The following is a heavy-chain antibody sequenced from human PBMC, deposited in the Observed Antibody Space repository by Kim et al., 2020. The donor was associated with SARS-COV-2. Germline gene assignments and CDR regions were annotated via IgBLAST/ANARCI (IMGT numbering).Heavy chain of an antibody. CDR2: ISAYNGNT. D-gene: IGHD6-13*01. J-gene: IGHJ5*02. CDR3: ARDPGPYSSSRGWFDP. CDR1: GYTFTSYG. V-gene: IGHV1-18*01. Sequence: ASVKVSCKASGYTFTSYGISWVRQAPGQGLEWMGWISAYNGNTNYAQKLQGRVTMTTDTSTSTAYMELRSLRSDDTAVYYCARDPGPYSSSRGWFDPWGQGTLVTVSS.